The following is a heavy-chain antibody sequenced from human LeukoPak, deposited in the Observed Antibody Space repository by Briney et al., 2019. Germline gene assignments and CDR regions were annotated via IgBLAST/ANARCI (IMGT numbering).Heavy chain of an antibody. CDR2: ISGSSSYI. D-gene: IGHD4-17*01. CDR3: ARDYGDYGGGFDY. Sequence: GGSLRLSCAASGFTFSSYSLNWVRQAPGKGLEWVSSISGSSSYIYYADSVKGRFTISRDNSKNTLYLQMNSLRAEDTAVYYCARDYGDYGGGFDYWGQGTLVTVSS. J-gene: IGHJ4*02. CDR1: GFTFSSYS. V-gene: IGHV3-21*01.